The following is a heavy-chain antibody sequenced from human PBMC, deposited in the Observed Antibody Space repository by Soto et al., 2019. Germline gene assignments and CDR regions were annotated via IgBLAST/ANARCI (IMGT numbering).Heavy chain of an antibody. V-gene: IGHV3-13*04. D-gene: IGHD3-10*01. CDR3: ARYGSETYYPTTFDC. Sequence: PGGSLRLSCAASGFTFCSYDMQWVRQATGKGLEWVSAIGTAGDTYYPGSVKGRFTISRENAKNSLYLQMNSLRAGDTAVYYCARYGSETYYPTTFDCWGQGTLVTVSS. CDR2: IGTAGDT. J-gene: IGHJ4*02. CDR1: GFTFCSYD.